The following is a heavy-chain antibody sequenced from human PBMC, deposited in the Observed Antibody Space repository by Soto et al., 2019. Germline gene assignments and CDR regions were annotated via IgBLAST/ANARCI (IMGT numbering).Heavy chain of an antibody. D-gene: IGHD1-26*01. CDR1: GYTFTSYD. Sequence: ASVKVSCKASGYTFTSYDINWVRQATGQGLEWMGWMNPNSGNTGYAQKFQGRVTMTRNTSISTAYMELSSLRSEDTAVYYCASALSGSYYWFDPWGQGTLVTVSA. CDR3: ASALSGSYYWFDP. V-gene: IGHV1-8*01. J-gene: IGHJ5*02. CDR2: MNPNSGNT.